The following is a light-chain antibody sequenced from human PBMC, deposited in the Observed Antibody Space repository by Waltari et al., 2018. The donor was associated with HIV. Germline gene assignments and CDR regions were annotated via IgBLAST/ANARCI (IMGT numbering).Light chain of an antibody. CDR1: SSNIGAGYD. CDR2: GNS. CDR3: QSYDSNLSGFVV. J-gene: IGLJ2*01. Sequence: QSVLTQTPSVSGAPGQRVTISCTGSSSNIGAGYDVQWYQQIPGTAPKLLIYGNSNRPSGVPDRFSGSKSGTSASLAITGLQAEDEADYHCQSYDSNLSGFVVFGGGTKLTVL. V-gene: IGLV1-40*01.